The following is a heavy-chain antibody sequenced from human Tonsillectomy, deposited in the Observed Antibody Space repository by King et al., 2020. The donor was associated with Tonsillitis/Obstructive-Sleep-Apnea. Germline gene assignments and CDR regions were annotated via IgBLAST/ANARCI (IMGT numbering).Heavy chain of an antibody. CDR1: GGTFSSYA. V-gene: IGHV1-69*01. CDR2: IIPIFGTA. D-gene: IGHD2-8*01. CDR3: ARDCTNGVCYNP. J-gene: IGHJ5*02. Sequence: VQLVESGAEVKKPGSSVKVSCKASGGTFSSYAISWVRQAPGQGLEWMGGIIPIFGTANYAQKFQGRVTITADASTSTAYMELSSLRSEDTAVYYWARDCTNGVCYNPWGQGTLVTVSS.